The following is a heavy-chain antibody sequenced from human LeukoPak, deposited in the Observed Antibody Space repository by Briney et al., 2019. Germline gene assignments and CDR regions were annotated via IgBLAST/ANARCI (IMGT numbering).Heavy chain of an antibody. Sequence: SETLSLTCTVSGGSISSSSYYWGWIRQPPGKGLEWIGSIYYSGSTYYNPSLKSRVTISVDTSKNQFSLKLSSVTAADTAVYYCAIQPRYCSGGSCYSLDYWGQGTLVTVSS. CDR3: AIQPRYCSGGSCYSLDY. CDR2: IYYSGST. D-gene: IGHD2-15*01. CDR1: GGSISSSSYY. J-gene: IGHJ4*02. V-gene: IGHV4-39*01.